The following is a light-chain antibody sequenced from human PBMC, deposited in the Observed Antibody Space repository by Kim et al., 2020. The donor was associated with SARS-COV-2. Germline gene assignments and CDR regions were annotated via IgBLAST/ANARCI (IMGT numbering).Light chain of an antibody. CDR1: QSVSSN. CDR2: GAS. Sequence: EIVMTQSPATLSVSPGERATLSCRASQSVSSNLAWYQQKPGQAPRLLIYGASTRATGIPARFSGSGSGTEFTLTISSLQSEDFAVYYCQQYTNLPRTFGQGTKLEI. J-gene: IGKJ2*01. V-gene: IGKV3-15*01. CDR3: QQYTNLPRT.